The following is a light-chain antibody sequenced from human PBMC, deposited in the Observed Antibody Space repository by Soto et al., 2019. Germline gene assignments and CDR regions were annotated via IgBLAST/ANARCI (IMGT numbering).Light chain of an antibody. J-gene: IGKJ1*01. CDR1: QSVSSN. V-gene: IGKV3-15*01. CDR3: QQYNDWPLT. CDR2: GAS. Sequence: EIVMTQSPATLPVSPWERATLSCRASQSVSSNLAWYQQKPGQAPRFLIYGASTRATGIPARFSGTGSGTEFTLTISSLQSEDLALYYCQQYNDWPLTFGQGTKVDIK.